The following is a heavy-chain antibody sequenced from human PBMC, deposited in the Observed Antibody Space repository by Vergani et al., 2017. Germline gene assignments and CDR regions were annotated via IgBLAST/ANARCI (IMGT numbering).Heavy chain of an antibody. CDR2: ISGSGGST. V-gene: IGHV3-23*01. CDR3: ATGYDSSGDYYVLHDHNWYCDL. CDR1: GFTFSSYA. D-gene: IGHD3-22*01. J-gene: IGHJ2*01. Sequence: EVQLLESGGGLVQPGGSLRLSCAASGFTFSSYAMSWVRQAPGKGLEWVSAISGSGGSTYYADSVKGRFTISRDNSKNTLYLQMNSLRAEDTAVYYCATGYDSSGDYYVLHDHNWYCDLWGQGTLVTVSS.